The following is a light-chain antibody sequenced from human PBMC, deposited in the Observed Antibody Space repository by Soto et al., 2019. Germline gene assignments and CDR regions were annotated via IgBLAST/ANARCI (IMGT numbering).Light chain of an antibody. CDR3: QERSNWPLLT. J-gene: IGKJ4*01. Sequence: EIVLTQSPATLSLSPGERATLSCRASQTVSTYLAWYQQKPGQAPRLLIYDASNRATGIPARFSGSGSGTDFTLTISSLEPEDFAVYYCQERSNWPLLTFGGGTKVEIE. CDR1: QTVSTY. CDR2: DAS. V-gene: IGKV3-11*01.